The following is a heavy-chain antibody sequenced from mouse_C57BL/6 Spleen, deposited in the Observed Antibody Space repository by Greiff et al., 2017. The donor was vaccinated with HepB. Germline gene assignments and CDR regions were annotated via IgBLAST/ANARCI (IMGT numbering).Heavy chain of an antibody. CDR1: GFTFSSYA. D-gene: IGHD6-2*01. CDR2: ISDGGSYT. Sequence: EVKVVESGGGLVKPGGSLKLSCAASGFTFSSYAMSWVRQTPEKRLEWVATISDGGSYTYYPDNVKGRVTISRDNAKNNLYLQMSHLKSEDTAMYYCARVSSYAMDYWGQGTSVTVSS. CDR3: ARVSSYAMDY. J-gene: IGHJ4*01. V-gene: IGHV5-4*03.